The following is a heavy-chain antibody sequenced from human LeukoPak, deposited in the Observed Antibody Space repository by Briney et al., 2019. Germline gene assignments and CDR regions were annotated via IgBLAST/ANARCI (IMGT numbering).Heavy chain of an antibody. D-gene: IGHD3-22*01. Sequence: GGSLRLSCAASGFTFSSYWMHWVRQAPGKGLVWVSRINSDGSSTSYADSVKGRFTISRDNAKNTLYLQMNSLRAEDTAVYYCARGFDSSIYRGLFDYWGQGTLVTVSS. CDR3: ARGFDSSIYRGLFDY. CDR1: GFTFSSYW. J-gene: IGHJ4*02. V-gene: IGHV3-74*01. CDR2: INSDGSST.